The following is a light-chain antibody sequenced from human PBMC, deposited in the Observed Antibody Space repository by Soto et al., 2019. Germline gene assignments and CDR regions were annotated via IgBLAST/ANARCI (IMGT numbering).Light chain of an antibody. J-gene: IGKJ5*01. V-gene: IGKV3-11*01. CDR1: QSVSSY. CDR2: DAS. CDR3: QQRSSWPIT. Sequence: EIVLTQSPATLSLSPVERATLSCMASQSVSSYLAWYQQKPGQAPRLLIYDASNRATGIPARFSGSGSGTEFTLTISSLQSEDFAVYYCQQRSSWPITFGQGTRLEI.